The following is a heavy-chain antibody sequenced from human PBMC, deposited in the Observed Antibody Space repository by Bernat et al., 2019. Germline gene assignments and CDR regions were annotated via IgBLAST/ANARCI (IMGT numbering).Heavy chain of an antibody. D-gene: IGHD2-8*01. CDR3: ARVRHVYASGLAY. V-gene: IGHV3-74*01. J-gene: IGHJ4*02. Sequence: EVQLVESGGGLVQPGGSLRLSCAASGVTFSGYWMHWVRQAPGKGLVWLSRINSDGSSTNYSDSVKGRFTICRDNAKNTLYLQMNSLRVEDTAVYYGARVRHVYASGLAYWGQGTVVTVSS. CDR1: GVTFSGYW. CDR2: INSDGSST.